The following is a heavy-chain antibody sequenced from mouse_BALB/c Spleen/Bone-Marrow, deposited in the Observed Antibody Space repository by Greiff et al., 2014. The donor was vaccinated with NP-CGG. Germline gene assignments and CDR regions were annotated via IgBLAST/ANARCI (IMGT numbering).Heavy chain of an antibody. CDR3: ARDYYGSSYGFAY. CDR2: ISPYNGGT. CDR1: GYSFTGYT. V-gene: IGHV1-18*01. D-gene: IGHD1-1*01. Sequence: EVQVVESGPELVKPGASMKISCKAPGYSFTGYTMNWVKQSHGKSLEWIGLISPYNGGTSYNQKFKGKATLTVDKSSSTAYMELLSLTSEDSAVYYCARDYYGSSYGFAYWGQGTLVTVSA. J-gene: IGHJ3*01.